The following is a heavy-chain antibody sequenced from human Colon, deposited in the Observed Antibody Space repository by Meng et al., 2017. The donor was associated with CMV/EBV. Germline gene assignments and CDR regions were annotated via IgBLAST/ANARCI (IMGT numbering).Heavy chain of an antibody. CDR3: ARENIPVAGTSFDY. V-gene: IGHV3-30-3*01. J-gene: IGHJ4*02. Sequence: GESLKLSCAASGFNFNYHTIHWVRQAPGKGLEWLSLISYDGTTKYYADSVKGRFTISRDNSENTAYLQMDGLRRDDTATYYCARENIPVAGTSFDYWGPGARVT. CDR2: ISYDGTTK. D-gene: IGHD6-19*01. CDR1: GFNFNYHT.